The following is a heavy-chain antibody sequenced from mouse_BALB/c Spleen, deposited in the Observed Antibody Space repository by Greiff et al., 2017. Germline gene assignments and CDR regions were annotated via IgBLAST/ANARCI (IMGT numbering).Heavy chain of an antibody. CDR1: GYTFTNYW. CDR3: ARLRTTVGHMDY. Sequence: VQLQQSGAELVRPGTSVKISCKASGYTFTNYWLGWVKQRPGHGLEWIGDIYPGGGYTNYNEKFKGKATLTADTSSSTAYMQLSSLTSEDSAVYFCARLRTTVGHMDYWGQGTSVTVSS. D-gene: IGHD1-1*01. V-gene: IGHV1-63*02. J-gene: IGHJ4*01. CDR2: IYPGGGYT.